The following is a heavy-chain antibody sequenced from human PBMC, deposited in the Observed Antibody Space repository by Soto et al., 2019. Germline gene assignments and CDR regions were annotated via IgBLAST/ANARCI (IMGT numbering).Heavy chain of an antibody. J-gene: IGHJ4*02. D-gene: IGHD2-2*01. CDR2: ISNSGTA. CDR1: GDSIKTNQ. Sequence: DTLSLTCIVSGDSIKTNQWGWIRQPPGKGLEWIAYISNSGTANHNPSLKSRVTISIDMARNQFSLHLNSVTAADTAVYYCARGHMQSLDYLGQGTLLTVFS. CDR3: ARGHMQSLDY. V-gene: IGHV4-59*01.